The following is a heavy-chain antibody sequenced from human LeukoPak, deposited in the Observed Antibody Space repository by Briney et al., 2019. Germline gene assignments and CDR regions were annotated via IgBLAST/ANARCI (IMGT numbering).Heavy chain of an antibody. Sequence: PGGTLRLSCAASGFSFSTYGMHWVRQAPGKGLEWVSGISESGGSTFYADSVKGRFTVSRDNAKNTLNLQMTSLRADDTAVYFCAKDLRPNSDYYLGRFDTWGQGTLVTVSS. CDR1: GFSFSTYG. CDR2: ISESGGST. V-gene: IGHV3-23*01. J-gene: IGHJ5*02. D-gene: IGHD4-11*01. CDR3: AKDLRPNSDYYLGRFDT.